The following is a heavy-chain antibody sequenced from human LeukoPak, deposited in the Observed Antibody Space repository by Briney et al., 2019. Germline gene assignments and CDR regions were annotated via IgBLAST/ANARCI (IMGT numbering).Heavy chain of an antibody. J-gene: IGHJ4*02. CDR2: IYYSGST. CDR1: GGSISSYY. Sequence: SETLSLTCTVSGGSISSYYWSWIRQPPGKGLEWIGYIYYSGSTNYNPSLKSRVTISVDTSKNQFSLKLSSVTAADTAVYYCAGPIDGNCYDSSGYGYWGQGTLVTVSS. V-gene: IGHV4-59*01. D-gene: IGHD3-22*01. CDR3: AGPIDGNCYDSSGYGY.